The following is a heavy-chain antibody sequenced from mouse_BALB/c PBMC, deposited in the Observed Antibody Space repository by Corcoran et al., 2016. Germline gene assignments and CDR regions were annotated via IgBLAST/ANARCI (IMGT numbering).Heavy chain of an antibody. D-gene: IGHD1-1*01. J-gene: IGHJ4*01. CDR1: GYTFTNYG. CDR2: INTYTGEP. V-gene: IGHV9-3-1*01. Sequence: QIQLVQSGPELKKPGETVKISCKASGYTFTNYGMNWVKQAPGKGLKWMGWINTYTGEPTYADDFKGRFAFSLETSASTAYLQINNLKNEDTATYFCARDYGYYAMDYWGQGTSVTVSS. CDR3: ARDYGYYAMDY.